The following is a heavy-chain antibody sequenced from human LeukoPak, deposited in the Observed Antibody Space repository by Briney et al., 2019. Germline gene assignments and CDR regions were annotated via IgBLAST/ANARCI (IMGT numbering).Heavy chain of an antibody. D-gene: IGHD6-19*01. CDR1: GFTFSSYG. J-gene: IGHJ5*02. V-gene: IGHV3-30*02. CDR3: AGSSSGWYGEIWFDP. CDR2: IRYDGSNK. Sequence: PGGSLRLSCAASGFTFSSYGRHWVRQAPGKGLEWVAFIRYDGSNKYYADSVKGRFTISRDNSKNTLYLQMNSLRAEDTAVYYCAGSSSGWYGEIWFDPWGQGTLVTVSS.